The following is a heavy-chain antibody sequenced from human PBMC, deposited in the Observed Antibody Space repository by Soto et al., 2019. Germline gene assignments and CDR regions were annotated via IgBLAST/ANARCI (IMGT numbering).Heavy chain of an antibody. CDR1: GGTFSSYT. D-gene: IGHD3-10*01. Sequence: SVKVSCNASGGTFSSYTVSWVRQAPGQGLEWMGRIIPILGIANYAQKFQGRVTITADKSTSTAYMELSSLRSEDTAVYYCACGSGSYTSDYYYYIDVWGKGTTVTVSS. CDR2: IIPILGIA. CDR3: ACGSGSYTSDYYYYIDV. V-gene: IGHV1-69*02. J-gene: IGHJ6*03.